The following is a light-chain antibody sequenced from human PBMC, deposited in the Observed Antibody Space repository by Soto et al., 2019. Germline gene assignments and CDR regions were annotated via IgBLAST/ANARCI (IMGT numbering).Light chain of an antibody. CDR2: LGS. CDR1: QSLLHSNGYNY. CDR3: MQALQTPA. V-gene: IGKV2-28*01. J-gene: IGKJ5*01. Sequence: DIVMTQSPLSLPVTPGEPASISCRSSQSLLHSNGYNYLDWYLQKPGQSPQVLIYLGSNRASGVPDRFSGSGSGTDFTLKISGVEAEDVGVYYCMQALQTPAFGQGTRLEIK.